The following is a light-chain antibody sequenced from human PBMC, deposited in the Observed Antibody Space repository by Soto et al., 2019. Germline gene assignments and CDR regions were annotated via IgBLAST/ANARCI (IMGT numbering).Light chain of an antibody. J-gene: IGKJ1*01. CDR1: QSVSNIY. CDR3: QQYGSSRTWT. V-gene: IGKV3-20*01. CDR2: GAS. Sequence: DIVLTQSPGTLSLSPGERATLSCRASQSVSNIYIAWYQQKPGQAPRVLIYGASRRATGIPDRFSGSGSGTDFTLTISRLEPEDFAVYYCQQYGSSRTWTFGQGTKVDI.